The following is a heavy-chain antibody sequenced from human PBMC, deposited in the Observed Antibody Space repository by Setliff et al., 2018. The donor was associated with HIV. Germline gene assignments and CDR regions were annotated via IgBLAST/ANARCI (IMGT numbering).Heavy chain of an antibody. J-gene: IGHJ4*02. CDR3: GRQVPVPGVAVTPIDY. Sequence: SETLSLTCTVSGGSISSYYWTWLRQFPGKGLEWIGFIFYTGSTTYNPSLNSRVTISVDTSKNQFSLKVTSVTAADTAVYYCGRQVPVPGVAVTPIDYWGQGTRGTSPQ. CDR1: GGSISSYY. V-gene: IGHV4-59*08. CDR2: IFYTGST. D-gene: IGHD3-22*01.